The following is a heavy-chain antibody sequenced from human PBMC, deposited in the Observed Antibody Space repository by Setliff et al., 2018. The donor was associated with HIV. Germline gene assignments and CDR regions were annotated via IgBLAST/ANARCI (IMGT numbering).Heavy chain of an antibody. CDR1: GGSISISNYY. V-gene: IGHV4-39*07. D-gene: IGHD2-21*02. CDR3: ARQGNIVVVTSFDY. Sequence: TSETLSLTCTVSGGSISISNYYWGWVRQPPGKGLEWVGNVDYTGSTYYNPSLKSRVTISVDTSKNQFSLRLSSVTAADTAVYYCARQGNIVVVTSFDYWGQGTLVTVSS. J-gene: IGHJ4*02. CDR2: VDYTGST.